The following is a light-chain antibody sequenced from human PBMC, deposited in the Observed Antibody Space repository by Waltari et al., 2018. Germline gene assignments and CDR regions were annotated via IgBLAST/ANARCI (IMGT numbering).Light chain of an antibody. CDR3: QVWDDTTDAGV. V-gene: IGLV3-21*04. Sequence: YVVTQPPSVSVAPGQTATLTCGGENIESKSVNWYQQKPGQAPVLVMFYDSDRHSGIPGRFSGSNSGNTATLTISCVEAGDEADYHCQVWDDTTDAGVFGGGTRLTVL. CDR2: YDS. J-gene: IGLJ3*02. CDR1: NIESKS.